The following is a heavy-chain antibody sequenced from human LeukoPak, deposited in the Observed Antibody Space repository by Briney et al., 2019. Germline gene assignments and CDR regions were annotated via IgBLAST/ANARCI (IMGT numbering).Heavy chain of an antibody. V-gene: IGHV3-23*01. D-gene: IGHD3-10*01. CDR2: ISGSGATT. CDR3: AKDYAYYYGSGIGGFDY. CDR1: GFTFSSYA. J-gene: IGHJ4*02. Sequence: PGGSLRLSCAASGFTFSSYAMSWVRQAPGKGLEWVSAISGSGATTYYADSVKGRFTISRDKSHNTLYLRMNSLRAEDTAVYYCAKDYAYYYGSGIGGFDYWGQGTLVTVSS.